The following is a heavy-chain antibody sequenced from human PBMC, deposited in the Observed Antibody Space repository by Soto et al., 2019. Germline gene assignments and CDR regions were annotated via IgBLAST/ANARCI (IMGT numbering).Heavy chain of an antibody. CDR3: AREYTAWPLAYGLDV. D-gene: IGHD2-2*02. V-gene: IGHV3-21*01. Sequence: GGSLRLSCVGSGFTFSTYSINWVRQAPGKGLEWVSSISSRSDIYYADTVKGRFTISRDNAKNSVSLQMNSLRAEDTAVYYCAREYTAWPLAYGLDVWGQGTTVTVS. CDR2: ISSRSDI. J-gene: IGHJ6*02. CDR1: GFTFSTYS.